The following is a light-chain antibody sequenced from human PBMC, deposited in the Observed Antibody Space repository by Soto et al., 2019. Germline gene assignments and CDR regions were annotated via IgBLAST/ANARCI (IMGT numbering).Light chain of an antibody. V-gene: IGKV1-5*03. CDR2: MAS. CDR1: QSISGK. CDR3: QQYDSYQGT. J-gene: IGKJ1*01. Sequence: DIQMTQSPSTLSASVGDRVAITCRASQSISGKLAWYQQKVGKAPKLLIYMASSLESAVPSRFSGSGSGTEFTLTISSLQPDDFATYYCQQYDSYQGTFGEGTKVDI.